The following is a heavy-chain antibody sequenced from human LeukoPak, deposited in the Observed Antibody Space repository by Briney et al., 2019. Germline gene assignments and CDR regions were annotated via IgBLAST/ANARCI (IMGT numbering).Heavy chain of an antibody. CDR1: GGSFSGYY. D-gene: IGHD3-22*01. Sequence: SETLSLTCAVYGGSFSGYYWSWIRQPPGKELEWIGEINHSGSTNYNPSLKSRVTISVDTSKNQFSLKLSSVTAADTAVYYCARGRWYCSSTSCYYYDSSGYYYWDYWGQGTLVTVSS. CDR2: INHSGST. V-gene: IGHV4-34*01. CDR3: ARGRWYCSSTSCYYYDSSGYYYWDY. J-gene: IGHJ4*02.